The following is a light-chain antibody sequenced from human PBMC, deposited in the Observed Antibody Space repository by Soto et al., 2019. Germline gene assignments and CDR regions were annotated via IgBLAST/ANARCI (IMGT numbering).Light chain of an antibody. CDR3: SSYTSSTLGYVV. Sequence: QSVLTQPPSVSGSPGQSVTISCTGTSSDVGSYNRVSWYQQPPGTAPKLMIYEVSNRPSGVPDRFSGSKSGNTASLTISGLQAEDEADYYCSSYTSSTLGYVVFGGGTKVTVL. V-gene: IGLV2-18*02. CDR2: EVS. J-gene: IGLJ2*01. CDR1: SSDVGSYNR.